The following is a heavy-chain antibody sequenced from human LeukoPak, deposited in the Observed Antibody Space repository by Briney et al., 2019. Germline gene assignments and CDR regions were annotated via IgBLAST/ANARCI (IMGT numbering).Heavy chain of an antibody. CDR2: IGSESGNT. V-gene: IGHV3-11*06. CDR1: GFPFLDYS. J-gene: IGHJ4*02. Sequence: GGSLTLSCTASGFPFLDYSMKWARKAPGKGLEWRSHIGSESGNTKDADSVKGRFTISADDTKNSVYRQMSSLRVEDTAVYYGARYHNCAFDYCGQGTVISVSS. CDR3: ARYHNCAFDY. D-gene: IGHD5-24*01.